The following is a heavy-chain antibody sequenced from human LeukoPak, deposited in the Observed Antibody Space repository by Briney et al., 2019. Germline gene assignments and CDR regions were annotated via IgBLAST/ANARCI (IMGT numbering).Heavy chain of an antibody. Sequence: GGSLRLSCAASGFTFSDYYMSWIRQAPGKGLEWVSYISSSGSTIYYADSVKGRFTISRDNAKNSLYLQMNSLRAEDTAVYYCARHDFWSTYYRHFDYWGQGTRVTASS. CDR3: ARHDFWSTYYRHFDY. CDR1: GFTFSDYY. D-gene: IGHD3-3*01. J-gene: IGHJ4*02. CDR2: ISSSGSTI. V-gene: IGHV3-11*04.